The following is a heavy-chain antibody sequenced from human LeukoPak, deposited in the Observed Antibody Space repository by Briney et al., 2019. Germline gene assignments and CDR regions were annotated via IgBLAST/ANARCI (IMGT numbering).Heavy chain of an antibody. Sequence: GGSLRLSCAASGFTFSSYWMHWVRHAPGKGLVWVSRINTAGSSTNYADSVKGRFTISRDNAKNTLYLQMNSLRAEDTAVYYCARVGGGYCSSTSCYTDWGQGTLVTVSS. CDR3: ARVGGGYCSSTSCYTD. V-gene: IGHV3-74*01. D-gene: IGHD2-2*02. CDR1: GFTFSSYW. J-gene: IGHJ4*02. CDR2: INTAGSST.